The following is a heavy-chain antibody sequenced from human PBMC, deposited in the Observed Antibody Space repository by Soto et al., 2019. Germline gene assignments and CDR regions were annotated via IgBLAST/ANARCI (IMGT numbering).Heavy chain of an antibody. V-gene: IGHV3-72*01. J-gene: IGHJ4*02. Sequence: EVQLVESGGTLVQPGGSLRLSCAASGFTFSDHYMDWVRQAPGKGLEWLGRIRNKANGYTTEYAASVKGRFIISRDDSKNSLYLHMNSLKTEDTAVYYCTRKSYSGGWSDYWGQGTLVTVSS. D-gene: IGHD6-19*01. CDR3: TRKSYSGGWSDY. CDR1: GFTFSDHY. CDR2: IRNKANGYTT.